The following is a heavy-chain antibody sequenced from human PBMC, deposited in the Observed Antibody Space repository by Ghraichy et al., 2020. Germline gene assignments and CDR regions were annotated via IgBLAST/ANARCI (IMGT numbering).Heavy chain of an antibody. CDR2: IYPGDSDT. J-gene: IGHJ4*02. CDR3: ARLIGITGTLPWYFDY. CDR1: GYSFTSYW. Sequence: GGSLRLSCKGSGYSFTSYWIGWVRQMPGKGLEWMGIIYPGDSDTRYSPSFQGQVTISADKSISTAYLQWSSLKASDTAMYYCARLIGITGTLPWYFDYWGQGTLVTVSS. V-gene: IGHV5-51*01. D-gene: IGHD1-7*01.